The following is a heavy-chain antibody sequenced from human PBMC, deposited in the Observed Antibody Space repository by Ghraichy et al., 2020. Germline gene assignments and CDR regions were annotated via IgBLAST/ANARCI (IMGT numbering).Heavy chain of an antibody. CDR1: GGSISSSNW. CDR3: ARTAYGDNYDMDV. CDR2: IYHRGST. J-gene: IGHJ6*02. Sequence: SETLSLTCVVSGGSISSSNWWCWVRQPPGKGLEWIGEIYHRGSTNYNPSLKSRVTISVDKSKNQFSLKLTSVTAADTAVYYCARTAYGDNYDMDVWGQGTTVTVSS. D-gene: IGHD4-17*01. V-gene: IGHV4-4*02.